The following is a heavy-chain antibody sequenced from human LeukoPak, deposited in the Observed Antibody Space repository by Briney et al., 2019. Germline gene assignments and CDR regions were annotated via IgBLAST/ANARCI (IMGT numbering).Heavy chain of an antibody. V-gene: IGHV3-66*01. Sequence: GGSLRLSCAASGFTVSSNYMSWVRQAPGKGLEWVSVIYSGGSTYYADSMKGRFTISRDNSKNTLYLQMNSLRAEDTAVYYCARASVTYYYDSSGRYYFDYWGQGTLVTVSS. CDR3: ARASVTYYYDSSGRYYFDY. CDR2: IYSGGST. D-gene: IGHD3-22*01. CDR1: GFTVSSNY. J-gene: IGHJ4*02.